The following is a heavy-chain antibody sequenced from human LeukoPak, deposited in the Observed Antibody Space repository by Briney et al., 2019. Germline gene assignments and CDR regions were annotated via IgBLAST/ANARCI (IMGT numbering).Heavy chain of an antibody. Sequence: GGSLRLSCAASGFTFDDYAMHWVRQAPGKGLEWVSGISWNSNNIDYADSVKGRFTISRDNAKNSLYLQMNSLRAEDTALYYCAKDRETAVIGKEGYFDSWGQGTLVTVSS. CDR2: ISWNSNNI. D-gene: IGHD2-21*01. CDR3: AKDRETAVIGKEGYFDS. CDR1: GFTFDDYA. V-gene: IGHV3-9*01. J-gene: IGHJ4*02.